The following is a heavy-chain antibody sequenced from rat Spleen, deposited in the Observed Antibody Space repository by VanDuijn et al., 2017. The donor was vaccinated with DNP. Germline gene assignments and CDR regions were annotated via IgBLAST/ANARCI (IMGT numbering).Heavy chain of an antibody. CDR2: ISYDDSGT. D-gene: IGHD5-1*01. Sequence: EVQLVETGGGLVQPGRSLKLSCVASGFTFSTYWMFWIRQAPGKGLEWVATISYDDSGTYYPGSVKGRFTISRDNAKSTLYLQMDSLRSEDTATYYCATRPSGSFHYWGQGVMVTVSS. V-gene: IGHV5-58*01. CDR3: ATRPSGSFHY. J-gene: IGHJ2*01. CDR1: GFTFSTYW.